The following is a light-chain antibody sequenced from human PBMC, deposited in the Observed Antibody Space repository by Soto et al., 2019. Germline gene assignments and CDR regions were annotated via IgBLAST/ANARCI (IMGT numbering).Light chain of an antibody. CDR2: EVS. CDR3: SSYTSSSTL. Sequence: QSVLTQPASVSGSPGQSITISCTGTSSDVGSYNYVSWYQQHPGKAPKLMIYEVSDRPSGISSRFSGSKSGNTAFLTISGLQTEDGADYYCSSYTSSSTLFGTGTKVTVL. CDR1: SSDVGSYNY. J-gene: IGLJ1*01. V-gene: IGLV2-14*01.